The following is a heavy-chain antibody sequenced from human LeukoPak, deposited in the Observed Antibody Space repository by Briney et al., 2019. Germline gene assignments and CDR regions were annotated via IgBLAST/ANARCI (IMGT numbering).Heavy chain of an antibody. Sequence: GSLRLSCAASGFTFSSYAMSWVRQAPGKGLEWVSAISGSGGSTYYADSVKGRFTISRDNSKNTLYLQMNSLRAEDTAIYYCAKDRSRHYGSGSYYPPFFDYWGQGTLVTVSS. CDR2: ISGSGGST. V-gene: IGHV3-23*01. J-gene: IGHJ4*02. CDR3: AKDRSRHYGSGSYYPPFFDY. D-gene: IGHD3-10*01. CDR1: GFTFSSYA.